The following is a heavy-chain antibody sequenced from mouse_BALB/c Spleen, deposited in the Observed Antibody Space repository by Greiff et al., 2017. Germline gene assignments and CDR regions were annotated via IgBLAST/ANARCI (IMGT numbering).Heavy chain of an antibody. CDR2: ISYDGSN. V-gene: IGHV3-6*02. CDR1: GYSITSGYY. D-gene: IGHD2-4*01. J-gene: IGHJ4*01. CDR3: ARENYYDYDDGDYAMDY. Sequence: EVHLVESGPGLVKPSQSLSLTCSVTGYSITSGYYWNWIRQFPGNKLEWMGYISYDGSNNYNPSLKNRISITRDTSKNQFFLKLNSVTTEDTATYYCARENYYDYDDGDYAMDYWGQGTSVTVSS.